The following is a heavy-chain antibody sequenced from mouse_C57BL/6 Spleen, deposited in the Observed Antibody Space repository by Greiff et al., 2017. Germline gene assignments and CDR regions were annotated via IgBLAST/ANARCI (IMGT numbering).Heavy chain of an antibody. J-gene: IGHJ2*01. CDR3: ARERITTVVAPFDY. V-gene: IGHV2-2*01. Sequence: VKLQESGPGLVQPSQSLSITCTVSGFSLTSYGVHWVRQSPGKGLEWLGVIWSGGSTDYNAAFISRLSISKDNSKSQVFFKMNSLQADDTAIYYCARERITTVVAPFDYWGQGTTLTVSS. D-gene: IGHD1-1*01. CDR1: GFSLTSYG. CDR2: IWSGGST.